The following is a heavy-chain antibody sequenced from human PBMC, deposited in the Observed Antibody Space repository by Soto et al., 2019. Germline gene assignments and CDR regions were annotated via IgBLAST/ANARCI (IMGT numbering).Heavy chain of an antibody. D-gene: IGHD3-22*01. J-gene: IGHJ5*02. V-gene: IGHV1-8*01. CDR3: ARGLGNTYYYDSSGYYYLNWFDP. CDR1: GYTFTSYD. CDR2: MNPNSGNT. Sequence: ASVKVSCKASGYTFTSYDINWVRQATGQGLEWMGWMNPNSGNTGYAQKFQGRVTMTRNTSISTAYMELSSLRSEDTAVYYCARGLGNTYYYDSSGYYYLNWFDPWGQGTLVSLAS.